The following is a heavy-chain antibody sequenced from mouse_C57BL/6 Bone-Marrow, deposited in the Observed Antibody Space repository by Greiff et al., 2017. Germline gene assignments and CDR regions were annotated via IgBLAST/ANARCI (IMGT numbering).Heavy chain of an antibody. Sequence: LVESGAELVRPGASVKLSCKASGYTFTDYYINWVKQRPGQGLEWIARIYPGSGNTYYNEKFKGKATLTAEKSSSTAYMQLSSLTSEDSAVYFCARDRSYWYFDVWGTGTTVTVSS. CDR1: GYTFTDYY. J-gene: IGHJ1*03. CDR2: IYPGSGNT. V-gene: IGHV1-76*01. CDR3: ARDRSYWYFDV.